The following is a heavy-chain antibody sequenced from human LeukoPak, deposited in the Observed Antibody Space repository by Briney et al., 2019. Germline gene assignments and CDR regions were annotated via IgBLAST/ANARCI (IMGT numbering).Heavy chain of an antibody. J-gene: IGHJ6*02. V-gene: IGHV3-11*01. D-gene: IGHD3-22*01. CDR3: ARAKDSSGYYYYYYGMDV. Sequence: GGSLRLSCAASGFTFSDYYMSWIRQAPGKGLEWVSYISSSGGTIYYADSVKGRFTISRDNAKNSLYLQMNSLRAEDTAVYYCARAKDSSGYYYYYYGMDVWGQGTTVTVSS. CDR1: GFTFSDYY. CDR2: ISSSGGTI.